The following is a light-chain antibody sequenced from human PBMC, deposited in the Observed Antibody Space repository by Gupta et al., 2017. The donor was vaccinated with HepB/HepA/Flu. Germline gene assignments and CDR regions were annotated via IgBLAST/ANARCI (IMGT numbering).Light chain of an antibody. CDR3: SSYTSSSTLVV. J-gene: IGLJ2*01. CDR2: DVS. CDR1: SSAVGGYNY. Sequence: QSALTQPASVSGSPAQSIDIACTGTSSAVGGYNYVSWYQQLPGKAPKLIIYDVSNRPSGVSNRFSGSKSGNTASLTISGLQSEDEADYYCSSYTSSSTLVVFVGGTKLTVL. V-gene: IGLV2-14*03.